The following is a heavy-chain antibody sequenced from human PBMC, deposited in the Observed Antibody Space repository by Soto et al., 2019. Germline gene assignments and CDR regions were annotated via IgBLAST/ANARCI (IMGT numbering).Heavy chain of an antibody. J-gene: IGHJ5*02. CDR3: ARVSATGTRWFDP. CDR2: IHYTGRT. D-gene: IGHD6-13*01. V-gene: IGHV4-31*03. CDR1: GGSINGGAYY. Sequence: SETLSLTCSVSGGSINGGAYYWSWIRHYPGKGREWIGYIHYTGRTYYNPSLESRATISVDTSKKHFSLKLSSVTAADTAVYYCARVSATGTRWFDPWGQGTLVTVSS.